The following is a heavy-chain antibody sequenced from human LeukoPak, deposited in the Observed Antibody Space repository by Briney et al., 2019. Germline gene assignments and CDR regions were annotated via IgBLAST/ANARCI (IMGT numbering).Heavy chain of an antibody. D-gene: IGHD3-22*01. J-gene: IGHJ6*03. CDR3: AREAPSGSYYDSSGYSGYYYYMDV. CDR2: IIPIFGTA. CDR1: GYTFTGYY. Sequence: ASVKVSCKASGYTFTGYYMHWVRQAPGQGLEWMGGIIPIFGTANYAQKFQGRVTITTDESTSTAYMELSSLRSEDTAVYYCAREAPSGSYYDSSGYSGYYYYMDVWGKGTTVTVSS. V-gene: IGHV1-69*05.